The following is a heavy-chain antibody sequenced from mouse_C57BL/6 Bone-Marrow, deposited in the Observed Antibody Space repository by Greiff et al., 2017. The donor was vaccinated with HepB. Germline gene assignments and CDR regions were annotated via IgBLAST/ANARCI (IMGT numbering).Heavy chain of an antibody. CDR3: ASPDYYGSSTGFAY. D-gene: IGHD1-1*01. V-gene: IGHV5-17*01. CDR1: GFTFSDYG. J-gene: IGHJ3*01. Sequence: EVKLVESGGGLVKPGGSLKLSCAASGFTFSDYGMHWVRQAPEKGLEWVAYISSGSSTIYYADTLKGRFTISRDNAKNTLFLQMTSLRSEDTAMYYCASPDYYGSSTGFAYWGQGTLVTVSA. CDR2: ISSGSSTI.